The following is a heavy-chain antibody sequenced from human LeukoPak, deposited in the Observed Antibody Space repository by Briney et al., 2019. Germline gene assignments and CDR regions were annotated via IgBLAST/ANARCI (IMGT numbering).Heavy chain of an antibody. V-gene: IGHV4-59*12. Sequence: SETLSLTCTVSPDSTTSNFWSWLRQPPGKGLEWIGEIHRSGSTNYNPSLQSRVTISIDRSKNQIALELSSVTAADTAVYYCAREIVGGFNPGAYWGQGTLVTVSS. CDR1: PDSTTSNF. CDR3: AREIVGGFNPGAY. J-gene: IGHJ4*02. D-gene: IGHD1-14*01. CDR2: IHRSGST.